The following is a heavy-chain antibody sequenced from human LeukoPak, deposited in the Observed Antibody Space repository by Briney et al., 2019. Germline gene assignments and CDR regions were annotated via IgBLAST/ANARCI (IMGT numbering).Heavy chain of an antibody. CDR1: GYTFTGYY. CDR3: AREKVFLDTSFDY. Sequence: ASVKVSCKASGYTFTGYYMHWVRQAPGQGLEWMGWINPNSGGTNYAQKFQGRVTMTTDTSTSTAYMELRSLRSDDTAVYYCAREKVFLDTSFDYWGQGTLVTVSS. J-gene: IGHJ4*02. V-gene: IGHV1-2*02. D-gene: IGHD2-2*01. CDR2: INPNSGGT.